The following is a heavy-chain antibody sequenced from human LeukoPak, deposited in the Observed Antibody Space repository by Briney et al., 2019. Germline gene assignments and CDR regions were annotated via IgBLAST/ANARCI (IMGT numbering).Heavy chain of an antibody. Sequence: ASVKVSCKTSGYTFTGYYMHWVRQAPGQGLEWMGWINPNSGGTNYAQKFQGRVTMTRDTSISTAYMELSRLRSDDTAVYYCARVMAAGPYYYYYYMDVWGKGTTVTVSS. CDR2: INPNSGGT. CDR1: GYTFTGYY. V-gene: IGHV1-2*02. CDR3: ARVMAAGPYYYYYYMDV. J-gene: IGHJ6*03. D-gene: IGHD6-13*01.